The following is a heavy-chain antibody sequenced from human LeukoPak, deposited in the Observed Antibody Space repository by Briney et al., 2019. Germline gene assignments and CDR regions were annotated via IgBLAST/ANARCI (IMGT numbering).Heavy chain of an antibody. CDR3: ARLSGTYSRGGDH. D-gene: IGHD1-26*01. V-gene: IGHV3-11*01. CDR1: GFTFSDFH. CDR2: ISGSGYAI. J-gene: IGHJ4*02. Sequence: GGSLRLSCTASGFTFSDFHMSWIRQAPGKGLEWVSHISGSGYAIHHPGSVKGRFTISRDNTKNSLYLQMNSLRVEDSAVYYCARLSGTYSRGGDHWGQGTLVTVSS.